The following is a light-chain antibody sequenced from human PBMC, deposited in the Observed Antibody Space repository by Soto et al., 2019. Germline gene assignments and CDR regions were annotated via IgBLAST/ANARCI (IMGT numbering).Light chain of an antibody. V-gene: IGKV3-11*01. CDR1: QSVSSY. CDR3: QQRSNWPSIT. J-gene: IGKJ5*01. CDR2: DAS. Sequence: EIVLTQSPATLSLSPGERATPSCRASQSVSSYLAWYQQKPGQAPRRLIYDASNRATGIPARFSGSGSGTDFTLTINSLEPEDSAVYYCQQRSNWPSITFGQGTRLEIK.